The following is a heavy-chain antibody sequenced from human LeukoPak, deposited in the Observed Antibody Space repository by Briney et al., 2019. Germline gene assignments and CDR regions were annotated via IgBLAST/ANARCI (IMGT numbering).Heavy chain of an antibody. CDR1: GFTFSSYE. Sequence: GGSLRLSCAASGFTFSSYEMNWVRQAPGKGLEWVSYISSSGSTIYYADSVKGRFTISRDNSKNTLYLQMNSLRAEDTAVYYCARDGQGFDPWGQGTLVTVSS. J-gene: IGHJ5*02. V-gene: IGHV3-48*03. CDR2: ISSSGSTI. D-gene: IGHD3/OR15-3a*01. CDR3: ARDGQGFDP.